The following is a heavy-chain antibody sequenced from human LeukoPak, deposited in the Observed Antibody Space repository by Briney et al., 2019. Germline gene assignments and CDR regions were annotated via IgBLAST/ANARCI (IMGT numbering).Heavy chain of an antibody. CDR2: ISSSSSYI. CDR1: GFTFSSYS. J-gene: IGHJ4*02. CDR3: ASSRWELRLDY. Sequence: GGSLRLSCAASGFTFSSYSMNWVRQAPGKGLEWVSSISSSSSYIYYADSVKGRFTISRDNAKNSLYLQVNSLRAEDTAVYYCASSRWELRLDYWGQGTLVTVSS. D-gene: IGHD1-26*01. V-gene: IGHV3-21*01.